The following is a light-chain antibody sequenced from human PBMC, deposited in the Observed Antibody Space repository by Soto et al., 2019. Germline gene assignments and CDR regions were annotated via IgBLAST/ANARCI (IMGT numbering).Light chain of an antibody. CDR3: QQYTGYSTWT. J-gene: IGKJ1*01. Sequence: DIQMTQSPSTLSASVGDRVTITCRASQSISRWLAWYQQKPGKAPKVLIWDASSLQRGVPSRFSGSGTGTEFTLTITSLQPDDFATYYCQQYTGYSTWTFGQGTKVEIK. V-gene: IGKV1-5*01. CDR2: DAS. CDR1: QSISRW.